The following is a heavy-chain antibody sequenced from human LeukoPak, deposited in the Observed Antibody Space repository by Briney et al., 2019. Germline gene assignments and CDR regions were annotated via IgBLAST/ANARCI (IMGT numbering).Heavy chain of an antibody. CDR1: GFTFSSYT. CDR2: ISGSGGST. Sequence: GGSLRLSCAASGFTFSSYTMSWVRQAPGKGLEWASAISGSGGSTYYADSVKGRFTISRDNPKNTLYLQMNSLGAEDMFVYYCAKDRGSSSWYCLDYWGQGTLVTVSS. CDR3: AKDRGSSSWYCLDY. J-gene: IGHJ4*02. V-gene: IGHV3-23*01. D-gene: IGHD6-13*01.